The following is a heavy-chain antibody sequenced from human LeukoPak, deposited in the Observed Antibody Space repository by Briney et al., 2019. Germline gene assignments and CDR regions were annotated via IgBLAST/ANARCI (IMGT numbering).Heavy chain of an antibody. CDR2: VSDSGGST. D-gene: IGHD6-6*01. CDR1: GFTFSSYA. V-gene: IGHV3-23*01. Sequence: PGGSLRLSCAASGFTFSSYAMSWVRQAPGKELEWVSTVSDSGGSTYYADSVKGRFTISRDNSKNTLYLQMNGLRAEDTAVYYCASRRYSSSARDAFNIWGNGTMVTVSS. J-gene: IGHJ3*02. CDR3: ASRRYSSSARDAFNI.